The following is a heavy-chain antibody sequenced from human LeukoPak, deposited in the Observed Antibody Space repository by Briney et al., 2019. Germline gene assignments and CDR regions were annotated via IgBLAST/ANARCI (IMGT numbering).Heavy chain of an antibody. CDR2: ISGSGGST. V-gene: IGHV3-23*01. CDR3: AKDPGGPNPHYDFWSGYSYAYYMDV. CDR1: GFTFSSYA. Sequence: GGSLRLSCAASGFTFSSYAMSWVRQAPGKGLEWVSAISGSGGSTYYADSVKGRFTISRDNSKNTLYLQMNSLRAEDTAVYYCAKDPGGPNPHYDFWSGYSYAYYMDVWGKGTTVTVSS. D-gene: IGHD3-3*01. J-gene: IGHJ6*03.